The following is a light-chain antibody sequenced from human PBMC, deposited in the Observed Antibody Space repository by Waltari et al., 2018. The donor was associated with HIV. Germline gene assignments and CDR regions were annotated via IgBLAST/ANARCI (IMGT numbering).Light chain of an antibody. Sequence: MMQSPDILPVSPGEGVTLTCRASQSGNTNVAWYQQRPGQAPRLLIYGASTRAAGFPARFSGGGSGTEFTLTISSLQSEDFALYFCHQYNNWPYTFGQGTKLDIK. J-gene: IGKJ2*01. V-gene: IGKV3-15*01. CDR3: HQYNNWPYT. CDR1: QSGNTN. CDR2: GAS.